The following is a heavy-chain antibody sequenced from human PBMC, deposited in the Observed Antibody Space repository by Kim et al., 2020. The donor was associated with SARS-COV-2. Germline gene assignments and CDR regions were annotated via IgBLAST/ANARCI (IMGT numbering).Heavy chain of an antibody. Sequence: KYYADSVKGRFTISRDNSKNTLYLQMNSLRAEYTAVYYCARDTTVTTFGYWGQGTLVTVSS. D-gene: IGHD4-17*01. CDR2: K. CDR3: ARDTTVTTFGY. V-gene: IGHV3-33*01. J-gene: IGHJ4*02.